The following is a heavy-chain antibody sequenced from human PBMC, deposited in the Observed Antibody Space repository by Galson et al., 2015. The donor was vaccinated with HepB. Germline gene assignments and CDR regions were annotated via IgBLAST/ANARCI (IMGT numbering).Heavy chain of an antibody. D-gene: IGHD2-2*02. CDR1: GFSFSDYY. V-gene: IGHV3-11*01. Sequence: SLRLSCAASGFSFSDYYMSWIRQAPGKGLEWVAYISSSGTTIYYADSVKGRFTVSRDNANDSLILQMHSLSAEDTAVYYCARDDCTTASCYIASWGQGSLVTVSS. J-gene: IGHJ5*01. CDR3: ARDDCTTASCYIAS. CDR2: ISSSGTTI.